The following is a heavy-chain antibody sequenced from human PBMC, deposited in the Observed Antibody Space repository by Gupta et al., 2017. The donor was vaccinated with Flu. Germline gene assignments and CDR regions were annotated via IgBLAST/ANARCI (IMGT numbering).Heavy chain of an antibody. CDR3: ARDIGRPSSSWSEYFQH. Sequence: CKASGYTFTSYAMHWVRQAPGQRLEWMGWINAGNGNTKYSQKFQGRVTITRDTSASTAYMELSSLRSEDTAVYYCARDIGRPSSSWSEYFQHWGQGTLVTVSS. D-gene: IGHD6-13*01. V-gene: IGHV1-3*01. J-gene: IGHJ1*01. CDR1: GYTFTSYA. CDR2: INAGNGNT.